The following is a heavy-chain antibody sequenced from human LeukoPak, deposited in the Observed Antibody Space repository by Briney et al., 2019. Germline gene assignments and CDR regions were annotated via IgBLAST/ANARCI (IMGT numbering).Heavy chain of an antibody. J-gene: IGHJ4*02. Sequence: GGSLRLSCVASGFSFGSYGMSWFRQAPGKGLEWVSTIHYSDGTTYYADSVKGRFTVSRDNSKNTLYLQMNSLRAEDTAVYYCATHLVVTAHGRPDYWGQGTLVTVSS. CDR3: ATHLVVTAHGRPDY. CDR1: GFSFGSYG. D-gene: IGHD2-21*02. CDR2: IHYSDGTT. V-gene: IGHV3-23*01.